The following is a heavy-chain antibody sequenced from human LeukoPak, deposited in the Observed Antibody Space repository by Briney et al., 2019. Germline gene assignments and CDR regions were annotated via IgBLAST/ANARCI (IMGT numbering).Heavy chain of an antibody. CDR2: IYYSGST. Sequence: SETLSLTCTVSGGSISSYYWSWIRQPPGKGLEWIGYIYYSGSTNYNPSLKSRVTISVDTSKNQFSLKLSSVTAADTAVYYCARDRGDYGGLDYWGQGTLVTVSS. V-gene: IGHV4-59*01. CDR3: ARDRGDYGGLDY. D-gene: IGHD4-23*01. J-gene: IGHJ4*02. CDR1: GGSISSYY.